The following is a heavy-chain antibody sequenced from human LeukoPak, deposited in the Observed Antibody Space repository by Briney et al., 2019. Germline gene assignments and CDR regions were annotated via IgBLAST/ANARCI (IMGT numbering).Heavy chain of an antibody. CDR3: ARGGVATQRRDTFDI. Sequence: PAGSLRLSCAASGFTFSAYNMNWVRQAPGKGLEWVSSTSSGSSWIYYVDSVRGRFTISRDNAKKSPYLQMNSLSAEDTAVYYCARGGVATQRRDTFDIWGQGTMVTVSS. J-gene: IGHJ3*02. CDR1: GFTFSAYN. V-gene: IGHV3-21*01. CDR2: TSSGSSWI. D-gene: IGHD6-6*01.